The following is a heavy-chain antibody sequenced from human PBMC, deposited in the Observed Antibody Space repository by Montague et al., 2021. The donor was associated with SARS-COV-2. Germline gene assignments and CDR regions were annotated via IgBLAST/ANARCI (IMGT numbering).Heavy chain of an antibody. V-gene: IGHV2-70*11. D-gene: IGHD6-19*01. CDR3: AWMANCIAVAGFFEY. CDR1: GFSLSTSGMC. Sequence: VKPTQTLTLTCTFSGFSLSTSGMCVSWIRQPPGKALEWLARIDWDDDKYYSTSLQTRLTISKDTSNNEVVLKLTNLDPVDTATYYCAWMANCIAVAGFFEYWGQGTHVTVSS. CDR2: IDWDDDK. J-gene: IGHJ4*02.